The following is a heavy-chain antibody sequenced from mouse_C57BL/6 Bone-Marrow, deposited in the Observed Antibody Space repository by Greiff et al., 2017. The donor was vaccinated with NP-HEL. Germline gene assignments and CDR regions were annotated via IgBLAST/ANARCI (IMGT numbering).Heavy chain of an antibody. CDR2: IDRDDGDI. D-gene: IGHD1-1*01. CDR1: GFNIKDYY. V-gene: IGHV14-1*01. CDR3: TTEEDCSSWRGY. Sequence: EVMLVESGAELVRPGASVKLSCTASGFNIKDYYMHWVKQMPEQGLEWIGRIDRDDGDIEYAPKFQGKVTMTADTASNTAYLQLSSLTSEDTAVYYCTTEEDCSSWRGYWCQGTTLTVSS. J-gene: IGHJ2*01.